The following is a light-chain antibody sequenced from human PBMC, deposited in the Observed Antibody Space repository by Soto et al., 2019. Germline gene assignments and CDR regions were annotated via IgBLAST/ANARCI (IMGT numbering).Light chain of an antibody. V-gene: IGLV1-51*01. CDR2: DNN. J-gene: IGLJ1*01. CDR3: GTWDSSLSAGV. Sequence: QSVLTQPPSVSAAPGQKVTIACSGSSSNIGNNYVSWYQQLPGTAPKLLIYDNNKRPSGIPDRFSGSKSGTSATLGITGIQTGDEADYYCGTWDSSLSAGVFGTGTRSPS. CDR1: SSNIGNNY.